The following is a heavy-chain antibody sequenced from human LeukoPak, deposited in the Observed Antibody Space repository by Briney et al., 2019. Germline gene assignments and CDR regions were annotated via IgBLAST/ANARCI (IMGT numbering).Heavy chain of an antibody. CDR3: ARIRYYDSSGYYSTFDY. CDR2: MYYSGNT. Sequence: SETLSLTCTVSGGSISSSYWSWIRQPPGKGLEWIGYMYYSGNTNYNPSLKSRVTISVDTSKNQFSLKLSSVTAADTAVYYCARIRYYDSSGYYSTFDYWGQGTLVTVSS. D-gene: IGHD3-22*01. V-gene: IGHV4-59*01. CDR1: GGSISSSY. J-gene: IGHJ4*02.